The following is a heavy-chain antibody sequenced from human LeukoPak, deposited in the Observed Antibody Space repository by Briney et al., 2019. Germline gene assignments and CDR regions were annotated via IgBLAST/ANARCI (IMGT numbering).Heavy chain of an antibody. D-gene: IGHD5-12*01. CDR3: ARSRAYDYHFDN. CDR2: IFYSGST. V-gene: IGHV4-59*01. Sequence: PSETLSLTCTVSGVFISSYYWSWIRQSPGKGLEWIGYIFYSGSTNYNPSLKSRVTISVDTSKNQFSLKLTSVTAADTAVYYCARSRAYDYHFDNWGQGTLVTVSS. J-gene: IGHJ4*02. CDR1: GVFISSYY.